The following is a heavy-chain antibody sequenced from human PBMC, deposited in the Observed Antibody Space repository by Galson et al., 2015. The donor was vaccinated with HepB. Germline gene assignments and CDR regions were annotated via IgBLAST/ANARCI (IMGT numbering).Heavy chain of an antibody. D-gene: IGHD3-10*01. CDR2: VSYDGSNK. CDR3: ARERGAYIDAFDI. Sequence: SLRLSCAASGFSFTGYGVHWIRQAPGQGLEWVAVVSYDGSNKYYADSVTGRFTVSRDNSKNTLYLQMNSLRTEDTALYYCARERGAYIDAFDIWGQGTMVTVSS. V-gene: IGHV3-30*03. J-gene: IGHJ3*02. CDR1: GFSFTGYG.